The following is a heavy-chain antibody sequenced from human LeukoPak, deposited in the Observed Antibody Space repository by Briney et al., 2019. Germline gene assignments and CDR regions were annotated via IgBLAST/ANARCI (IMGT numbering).Heavy chain of an antibody. D-gene: IGHD5-24*01. CDR3: ARTEMSPFYYYGMDV. V-gene: IGHV3-48*03. CDR1: GFTFSNYE. J-gene: IGHJ6*02. CDR2: VSSSGGTM. Sequence: GGSLRLSCAASGFTFSNYEMSWVRQAPGKGLEWISFVSSSGGTMYYADSVRGRFTLSRDNAKTSLYLQMNSLRAEDTAVYYCARTEMSPFYYYGMDVWGQGTTVTVSS.